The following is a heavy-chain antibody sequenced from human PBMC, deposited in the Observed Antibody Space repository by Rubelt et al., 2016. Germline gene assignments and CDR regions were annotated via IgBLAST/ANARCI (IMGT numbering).Heavy chain of an antibody. CDR1: A. CDR2: TNTNTGNP. D-gene: IGHD2-2*01. V-gene: IGHV7-4-1*02. Sequence: AMNWVRQAPGQGLEWMGWTNTNTGNPTYAQGFTGRFVFSLDTSVSTAYLQISSLKAEDTAVYYCARDLVVVPAARTVKSYNWFDPWGQGTLVTVSS. CDR3: ARDLVVVPAARTVKSYNWFDP. J-gene: IGHJ5*02.